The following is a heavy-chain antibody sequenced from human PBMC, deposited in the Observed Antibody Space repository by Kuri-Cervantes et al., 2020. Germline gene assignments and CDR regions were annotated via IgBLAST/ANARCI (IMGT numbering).Heavy chain of an antibody. J-gene: IGHJ4*02. V-gene: IGHV3-30-3*01. Sequence: GGSLSLSCEASGLTFSSYAMHWVRQAPGKGLEWVAAISYDGSNKYYADSVKGRFTISRDNAKNSLYLQMNSLRDEDTAVYYCARDGEVVVAAYYFDYWGQGTLVTVSS. CDR2: ISYDGSNK. D-gene: IGHD2-15*01. CDR3: ARDGEVVVAAYYFDY. CDR1: GLTFSSYA.